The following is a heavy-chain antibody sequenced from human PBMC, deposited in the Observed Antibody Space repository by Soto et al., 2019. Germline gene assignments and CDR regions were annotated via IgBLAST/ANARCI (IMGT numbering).Heavy chain of an antibody. J-gene: IGHJ6*02. CDR3: ARVGSSSWDPSLYYYYYGMDV. CDR1: GGTFSSYA. CDR2: IIPIFGTA. V-gene: IGHV1-69*01. Sequence: QVQLVQSGAEVKKPGSSVKVSCKASGGTFSSYAISWVRQAPGQGLEWMGGIIPIFGTANYAQKFQGRVTITADESTSTAYMELSSLRSEDTAVYYCARVGSSSWDPSLYYYYYGMDVWGQGTTVTVSS. D-gene: IGHD6-13*01.